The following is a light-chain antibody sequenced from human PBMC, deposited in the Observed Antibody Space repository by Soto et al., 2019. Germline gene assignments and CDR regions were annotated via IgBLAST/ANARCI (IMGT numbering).Light chain of an antibody. CDR1: SSDVGGYDL. Sequence: QSALTQPASVSGSPGQPITISCTGTSSDVGGYDLVSWYQRHPGKAPKLIIYDVSNRPSGVPDRFSGSKSGNTASLTISGLQAEDEADYYCCSYAGLYVVFGGGTKLTVL. CDR3: CSYAGLYVV. J-gene: IGLJ2*01. CDR2: DVS. V-gene: IGLV2-23*02.